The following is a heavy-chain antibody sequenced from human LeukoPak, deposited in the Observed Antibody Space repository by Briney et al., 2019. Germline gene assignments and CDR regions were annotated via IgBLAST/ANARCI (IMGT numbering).Heavy chain of an antibody. V-gene: IGHV3-30*04. CDR1: GFTFSSYA. D-gene: IGHD2-2*01. CDR2: ISYDGSNK. Sequence: GGSLRLSCAASGFTFSSYAMHWVRQAPGKGLEWVAVISYDGSNKYYADSVKGRFTISRDNAKNSLYLQMNSLRAEDTAVYYCARASLHAFDIWGQGTMVTVSS. J-gene: IGHJ3*02. CDR3: ARASLHAFDI.